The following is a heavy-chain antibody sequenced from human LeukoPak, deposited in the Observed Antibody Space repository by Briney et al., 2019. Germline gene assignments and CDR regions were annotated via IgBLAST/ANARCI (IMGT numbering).Heavy chain of an antibody. Sequence: GGSLRLSCAASGFTFSSYWMHWVRQAPGKGLVWVSRINSDGSSTSYADSVKGRFTISRDNAKNTLYLQMNSLRAEDTAVYYCARGDFGCSSTSCYEGDYYYYGMDVWGQETTVTVSS. J-gene: IGHJ6*02. V-gene: IGHV3-74*01. CDR1: GFTFSSYW. D-gene: IGHD2-2*01. CDR2: INSDGSST. CDR3: ARGDFGCSSTSCYEGDYYYYGMDV.